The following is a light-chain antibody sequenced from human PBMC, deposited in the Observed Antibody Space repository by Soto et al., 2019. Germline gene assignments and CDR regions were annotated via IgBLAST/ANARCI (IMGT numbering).Light chain of an antibody. CDR3: QHYNSYSEA. CDR1: QTISSW. Sequence: DIQMTQSASTLTGSVGDRATISCRASQTISSWLAWYQQKPGKAPKLLIYKASTLKSGVPSRFSGSGSGTEFTLTISSLQPDDFATYYCQHYNSYSEAFGQGTKV. V-gene: IGKV1-5*03. CDR2: KAS. J-gene: IGKJ1*01.